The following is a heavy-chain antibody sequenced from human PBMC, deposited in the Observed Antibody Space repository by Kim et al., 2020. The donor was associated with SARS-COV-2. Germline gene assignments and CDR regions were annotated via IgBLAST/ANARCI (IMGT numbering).Heavy chain of an antibody. J-gene: IGHJ4*02. CDR2: ISGSSAYI. CDR1: GFTFSSYS. CDR3: ARGLTPQPDSFAY. Sequence: GGSLRLSCAASGFTFSSYSMNWVRQAPGKGLEWVSSISGSSAYIYYADSVKGRFTISRDNAKNSLYLQLSSLRAEDTAVYYCARGLTPQPDSFAYWGQGTLVTVSS. D-gene: IGHD1-1*01. V-gene: IGHV3-21*01.